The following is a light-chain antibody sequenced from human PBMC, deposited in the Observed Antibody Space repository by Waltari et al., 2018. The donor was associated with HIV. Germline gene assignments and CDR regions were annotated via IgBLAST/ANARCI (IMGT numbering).Light chain of an antibody. CDR2: DVN. CDR1: SSDVGGYKY. V-gene: IGLV2-11*01. CDR3: CAYAGSYTFVV. Sequence: QSALTQPRSVSGSPGQSVTISCTGTSSDVGGYKYVSWYQQHPGKAPKLMIYDVNKRPSGVPDRFSGSKSGNTASLTISVLQAEDEADYYCCAYAGSYTFVVFGGGTKLTVL. J-gene: IGLJ2*01.